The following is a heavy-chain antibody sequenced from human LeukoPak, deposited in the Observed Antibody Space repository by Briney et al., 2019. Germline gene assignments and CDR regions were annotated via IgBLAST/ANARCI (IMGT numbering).Heavy chain of an antibody. D-gene: IGHD3-22*01. CDR1: GFSFSSYW. J-gene: IGHJ4*02. CDR2: INQDGSAK. V-gene: IGHV3-7*01. CDR3: ASSHDSSGND. Sequence: PGGSLRLSCAASGFSFSSYWMSWGRQAPGKGLEWVANINQDGSAKYYVDSVKGRFTISRDNAKTSVYLQMNSLRDEDAAVYYCASSHDSSGNDWGQGTLVIVSS.